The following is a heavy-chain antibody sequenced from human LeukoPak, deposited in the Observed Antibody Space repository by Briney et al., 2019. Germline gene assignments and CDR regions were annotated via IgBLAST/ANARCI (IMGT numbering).Heavy chain of an antibody. D-gene: IGHD3-9*01. J-gene: IGHJ4*02. V-gene: IGHV3-20*04. CDR1: GFTFDDYG. CDR3: ARDLPKGYDILTGYYGN. Sequence: GGSLRLSCAASGFTFDDYGMSWVRQAPGKGLEWVSGINWSGGSTSYADSVKGRFTISRDNAKNSLYLQMNSLRAEDTALYYCARDLPKGYDILTGYYGNWGQGTLVTVSS. CDR2: INWSGGST.